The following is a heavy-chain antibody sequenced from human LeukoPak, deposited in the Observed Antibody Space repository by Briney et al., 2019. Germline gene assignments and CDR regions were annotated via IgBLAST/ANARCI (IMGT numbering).Heavy chain of an antibody. V-gene: IGHV4-59*08. J-gene: IGHJ4*02. CDR1: GGSISSYY. CDR3: ARQVNYDILTGPSRYFDY. Sequence: SETLSLTCIVSGGSISSYYWSWIRQPPGKGLEWIGYIYYSGSTNYNPSLKSRVTISVDTSKNQFSLKLSSVTAADTAVYYCARQVNYDILTGPSRYFDYWGQGTLVTVSS. CDR2: IYYSGST. D-gene: IGHD3-9*01.